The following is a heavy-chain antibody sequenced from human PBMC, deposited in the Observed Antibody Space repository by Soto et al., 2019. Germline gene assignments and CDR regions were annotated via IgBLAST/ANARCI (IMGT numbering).Heavy chain of an antibody. CDR2: VNPILSMS. J-gene: IGHJ4*02. D-gene: IGHD3-10*01. V-gene: IGHV1-69*04. CDR3: ATSYGSGYRAFDY. CDR1: GDTFSFYS. Sequence: QVQLVQSRAEVKRPGSSVKVSCKASGDTFSFYSINWVRQAPGLGLEWMGRVNPILSMSNYAQRFQGRVTMTADKSTSTAYMELSGLRSEDTAMYYCATSYGSGYRAFDYWGQGALVTVS.